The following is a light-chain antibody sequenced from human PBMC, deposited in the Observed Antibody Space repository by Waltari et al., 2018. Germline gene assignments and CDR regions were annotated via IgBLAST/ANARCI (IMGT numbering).Light chain of an antibody. CDR1: KLGDKF. Sequence: SYELIQPPSMSVSPGQTATITCSGDKLGDKFTNWYQQKAGRSPLLVIFQDVEHFRRPSGIPARFSGAKSGDTATLTISCTQTMDEADYYCQTRNRNTVVFGGGTKLTV. V-gene: IGLV3-1*01. CDR3: QTRNRNTVV. CDR2: QDVEHF. J-gene: IGLJ2*01.